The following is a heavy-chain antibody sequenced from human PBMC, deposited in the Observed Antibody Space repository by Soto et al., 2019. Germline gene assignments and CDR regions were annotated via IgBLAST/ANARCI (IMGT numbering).Heavy chain of an antibody. Sequence: ASVKVSCKASGYTFTNHAMHWVRQAPGQRLEWMGWMNAGSGNTKYSQKFQGRVTIIRDTSASTAYMELSSLTSEDTAVYYCAKVLGLSFYGMDVWGQGTTVTVSS. J-gene: IGHJ6*02. V-gene: IGHV1-3*01. CDR1: GYTFTNHA. CDR3: AKVLGLSFYGMDV. CDR2: MNAGSGNT.